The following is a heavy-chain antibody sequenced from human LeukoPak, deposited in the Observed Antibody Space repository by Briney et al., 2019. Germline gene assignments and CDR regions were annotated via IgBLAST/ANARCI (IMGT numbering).Heavy chain of an antibody. J-gene: IGHJ5*02. D-gene: IGHD2-21*02. CDR3: ARDSHPATAIPPELNWFDP. CDR2: IIPIFGTA. V-gene: IGHV1-69*05. Sequence: ASVKVSCKASGGTFSSYAISWVRQAPGQGLEWMGGIIPIFGTANYAQKFQGRVTITTDESTSTAYMELSSLRSEDTAVYYCARDSHPATAIPPELNWFDPWGQGTLVTVSS. CDR1: GGTFSSYA.